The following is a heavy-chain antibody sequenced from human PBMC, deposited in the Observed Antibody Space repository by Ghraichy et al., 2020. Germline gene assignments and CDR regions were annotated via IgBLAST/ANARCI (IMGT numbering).Heavy chain of an antibody. CDR3: ARNPAHGDTEY. V-gene: IGHV4-34*01. CDR1: GGSLSDYY. Sequence: SQTLSLTYAVYGGSLSDYYWSWIRQPPGKGLEWIGEIHQSGITNYNPSLKSRITISIESSKNQFSLQLTSVTAADTAVYYCARNPAHGDTEYWGQGTLVTVSS. CDR2: IHQSGIT. J-gene: IGHJ4*02.